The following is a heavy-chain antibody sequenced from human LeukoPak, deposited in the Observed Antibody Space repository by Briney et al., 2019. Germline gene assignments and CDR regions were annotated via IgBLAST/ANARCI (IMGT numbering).Heavy chain of an antibody. V-gene: IGHV3-53*01. CDR3: ARDYYDSSGYTYYYYGMDV. D-gene: IGHD3-22*01. CDR2: IYSGGST. CDR1: GFTVSSNY. J-gene: IGHJ6*02. Sequence: GGSLRLSCAASGFTVSSNYMSWVRQAPGKGLEWVSVIYSGGSTYYADAVKGRFTISRDNSKNTLYLQMNSLRAEDTTVYYCARDYYDSSGYTYYYYGMDVWGQGTTVTVSS.